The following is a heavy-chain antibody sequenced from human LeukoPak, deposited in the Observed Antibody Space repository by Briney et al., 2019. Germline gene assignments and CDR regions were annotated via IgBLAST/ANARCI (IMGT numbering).Heavy chain of an antibody. CDR2: INQDGSET. Sequence: GGSLRLSCAASGFTFNNAWMNWVRQAPRKGLEWVANINQDGSETYYVDSVKGRFTISRDNAKNSLYLQMNSLRAEDTAVYYCARDKGDYDTNGSLFVFGGQGTLVTVSS. CDR1: GFTFNNAW. J-gene: IGHJ4*02. CDR3: ARDKGDYDTNGSLFVF. D-gene: IGHD3-22*01. V-gene: IGHV3-7*03.